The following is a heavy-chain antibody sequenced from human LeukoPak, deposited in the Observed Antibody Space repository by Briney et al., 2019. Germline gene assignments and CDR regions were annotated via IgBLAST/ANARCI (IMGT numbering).Heavy chain of an antibody. V-gene: IGHV3-9*01. CDR3: AKGGLRLYFGQFHY. Sequence: PGGSLRLSCAASGFTFENYAMHWVRKVPGKGLEGVSGISWNGGIIGYADSVKGRLTISRDSAKNSLYLQMNSLRVEDTALYYCAKGGLRLYFGQFHYWGQGTLVTVSS. CDR2: ISWNGGII. CDR1: GFTFENYA. D-gene: IGHD3-10*01. J-gene: IGHJ4*02.